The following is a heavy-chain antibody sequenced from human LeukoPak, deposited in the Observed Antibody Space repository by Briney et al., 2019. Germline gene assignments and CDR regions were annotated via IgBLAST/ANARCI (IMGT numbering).Heavy chain of an antibody. CDR3: ARDGCSSTSCSDG. D-gene: IGHD2-2*01. V-gene: IGHV1-18*01. CDR1: GYTFTSYG. J-gene: IGHJ4*02. Sequence: ASVKVSCKASGYTFTSYGISWVRQAPGQGLEWMGWISAYNGNTNYAQKLQGRVTMTTDTSTSPAYMELRSLRSADTAVYYCARDGCSSTSCSDGWGQGTLVTVSS. CDR2: ISAYNGNT.